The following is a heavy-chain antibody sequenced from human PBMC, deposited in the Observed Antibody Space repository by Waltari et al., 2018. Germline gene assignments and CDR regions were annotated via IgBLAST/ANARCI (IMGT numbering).Heavy chain of an antibody. V-gene: IGHV3-23*01. CDR2: ISGSGGST. CDR3: AKAIAAAGRGAPFDY. D-gene: IGHD6-13*01. J-gene: IGHJ4*02. Sequence: EVQLLESGGGLVQPGGSLRLSCAASGFTFSSYAMSWVRQAPGKGLGVVSAISGSGGSTYYADSVKGRFTISRDNSKNTLYLQMNSLRAEDTAVYYCAKAIAAAGRGAPFDYWGQGTLVTVSS. CDR1: GFTFSSYA.